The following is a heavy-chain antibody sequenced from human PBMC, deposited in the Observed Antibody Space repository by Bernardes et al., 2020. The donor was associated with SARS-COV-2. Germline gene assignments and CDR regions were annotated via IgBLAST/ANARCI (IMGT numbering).Heavy chain of an antibody. Sequence: GGSLRLSRAASGFTLSTYWMHWVRQAPGKGLVWVSRINMDGSGTDYADSVKGRFTISRDNAKNTLYLQMNSLRAEDTAVYYCARGLYVYYYGMDVWGQGTTVTVSS. D-gene: IGHD3-16*01. CDR3: ARGLYVYYYGMDV. CDR1: GFTLSTYW. CDR2: INMDGSGT. V-gene: IGHV3-74*01. J-gene: IGHJ6*02.